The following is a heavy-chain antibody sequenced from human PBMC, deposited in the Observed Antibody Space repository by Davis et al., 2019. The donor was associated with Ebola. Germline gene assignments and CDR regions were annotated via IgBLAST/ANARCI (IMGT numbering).Heavy chain of an antibody. D-gene: IGHD3-16*01. V-gene: IGHV3-21*01. CDR1: GFTFSSYS. Sequence: ESLKISCAASGFTFSSYSMNWVRQAPGKGLEWVSSISSSSSYIYYADSVKGRFTISRDNAKNSLYLQMNSLRAEDTAVYYCAGYYSSDAFDIWGQGTMVTVSS. CDR2: ISSSSSYI. CDR3: AGYYSSDAFDI. J-gene: IGHJ3*02.